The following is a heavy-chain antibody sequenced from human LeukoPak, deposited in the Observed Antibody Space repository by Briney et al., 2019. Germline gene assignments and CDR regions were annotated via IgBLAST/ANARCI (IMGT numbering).Heavy chain of an antibody. V-gene: IGHV1-69*13. CDR3: ARDLVGSAISYSSGAWDY. J-gene: IGHJ4*02. CDR1: GGTFNSYA. Sequence: GASVKVSCKPTGGTFNSYAITWVRQAPGQGLEWMGGIIPLFGSADYAQKFQGRVTFTADESTSTAYMELSSLRPEDTAVYYCARDLVGSAISYSSGAWDYWGQGTLVTVSS. CDR2: IIPLFGSA. D-gene: IGHD3-10*01.